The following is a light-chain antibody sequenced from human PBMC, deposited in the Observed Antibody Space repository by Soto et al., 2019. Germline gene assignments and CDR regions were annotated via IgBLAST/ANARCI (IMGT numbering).Light chain of an antibody. Sequence: EIVMTQSPATLSVSPGERATLSCRASQSVSSNLAWFQQKPGQAPRLLIYGASTRDTGIPARFSGSGSGTEFTLTISSLQSEDFAVYHCQQYNKWPPKFGQGTKV. CDR3: QQYNKWPPK. CDR2: GAS. V-gene: IGKV3-15*01. J-gene: IGKJ1*01. CDR1: QSVSSN.